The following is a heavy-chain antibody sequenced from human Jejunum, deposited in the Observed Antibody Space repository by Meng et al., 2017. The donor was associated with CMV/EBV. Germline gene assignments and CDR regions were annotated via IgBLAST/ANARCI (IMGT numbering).Heavy chain of an antibody. Sequence: CTVSGGSGTSGNYYWNWIRQPPGEGLEWIGWIYYTGSSSYNPSLKSRATITLDTSKNQFSLKMTSVIAADTAVYYCARSTTGPGDYWGQGTLVTVSS. CDR3: ARSTTGPGDY. J-gene: IGHJ4*02. D-gene: IGHD1-1*01. CDR2: IYYTGSS. CDR1: GGSGTSGNYY. V-gene: IGHV4-61*01.